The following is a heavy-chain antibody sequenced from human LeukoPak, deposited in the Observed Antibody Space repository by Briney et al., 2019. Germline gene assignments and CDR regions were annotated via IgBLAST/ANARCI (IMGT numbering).Heavy chain of an antibody. D-gene: IGHD3-10*01. CDR3: ARLWFGDYYMDV. CDR2: IKQDGSEK. Sequence: GGSLRLSCAASGFTFTDYWMSWVRQAPGKGLEWVANIKQDGSEKYYVDSVKGRFTISRDNAKNSLYLQMNSLRAEDTAVYYCARLWFGDYYMDVWGKGTTVTVSS. V-gene: IGHV3-7*01. CDR1: GFTFTDYW. J-gene: IGHJ6*03.